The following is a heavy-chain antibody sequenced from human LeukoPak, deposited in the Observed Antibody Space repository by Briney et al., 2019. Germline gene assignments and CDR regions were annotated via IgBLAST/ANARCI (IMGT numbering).Heavy chain of an antibody. CDR3: ARGSDGAHFIDY. CDR2: INHSGST. J-gene: IGHJ4*02. Sequence: PSETLSLTCAVYGGSFSGNYWSWIRQPPGKGLEWIGEINHSGSTNYNPSLKSRVTISVDTSKNQFSLKLSSVTAADTAVYYCARGSDGAHFIDYWGQGTLVTVSS. D-gene: IGHD4-17*01. V-gene: IGHV4-34*01. CDR1: GGSFSGNY.